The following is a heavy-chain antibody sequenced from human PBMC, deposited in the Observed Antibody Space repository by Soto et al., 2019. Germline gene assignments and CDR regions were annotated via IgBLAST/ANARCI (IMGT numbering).Heavy chain of an antibody. CDR2: ISSNGVGT. CDR3: ARRARPDFYYMDV. CDR1: GFTLSGYA. Sequence: EVQLAESGGGLAQPGGSLRLSCAASGFTLSGYAMDWVRQAPGKGLEYVSGISSNGVGTYYANSVQGRFTISRDNSKNQMYRQMDGLRPEDMAVYYCARRARPDFYYMDVWGKGTTVTVSS. J-gene: IGHJ6*03. V-gene: IGHV3-64*01. D-gene: IGHD6-6*01.